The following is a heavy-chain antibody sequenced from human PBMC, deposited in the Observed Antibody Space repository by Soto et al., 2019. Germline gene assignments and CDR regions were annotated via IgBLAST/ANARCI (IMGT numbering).Heavy chain of an antibody. V-gene: IGHV1-69*01. Sequence: QVQLVQSGAEVKKPGSSVKVSCKASGGTFSSYAISWVRQAPGQGLEWMGGIIPISGTANYAQKFQGRVKITADESTSTASMELISLRSEYTAVYFCARSQGSSTSLEIYYYYYYGMDVWGQGTTVTVSS. D-gene: IGHD2-2*01. CDR2: IIPISGTA. J-gene: IGHJ6*02. CDR3: ARSQGSSTSLEIYYYYYYGMDV. CDR1: GGTFSSYA.